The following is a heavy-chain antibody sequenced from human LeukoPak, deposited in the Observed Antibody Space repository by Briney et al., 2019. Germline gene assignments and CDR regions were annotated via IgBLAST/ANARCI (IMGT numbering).Heavy chain of an antibody. Sequence: ASVKVSCKASGYTFTSYGISWVRQAPGQGLEWTGWISAYNGNTNYAQKLQGRVTMTTDTSTSTAYMELRSLRSDDTAVYYCARVRGTVYSSGWYLIDYWGQGTLVTVSS. V-gene: IGHV1-18*01. CDR2: ISAYNGNT. CDR3: ARVRGTVYSSGWYLIDY. J-gene: IGHJ4*02. D-gene: IGHD6-19*01. CDR1: GYTFTSYG.